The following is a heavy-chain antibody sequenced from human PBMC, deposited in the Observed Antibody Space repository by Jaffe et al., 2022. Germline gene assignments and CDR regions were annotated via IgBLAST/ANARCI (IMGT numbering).Heavy chain of an antibody. V-gene: IGHV4-39*01. D-gene: IGHD3-3*01. CDR3: ARHDYGGYDDFWSGFYALDI. Sequence: QVQLQESGPGLVKPSETLSLTCTVSGVSINRRDHYWGWIRQPPGKGLDWIGSINYSGNTHYNPSLQSRVTISVDTSRNQFSLKLNSVTAADTAVYYCARHDYGGYDDFWSGFYALDIWGQGTKVTVSS. CDR2: INYSGNT. J-gene: IGHJ3*02. CDR1: GVSINRRDHY.